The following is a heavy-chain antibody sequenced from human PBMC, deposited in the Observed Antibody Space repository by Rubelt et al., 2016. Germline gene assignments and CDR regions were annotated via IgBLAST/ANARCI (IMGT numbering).Heavy chain of an antibody. J-gene: IGHJ1*01. V-gene: IGHV4-34*01. CDR3: ARRQRYCDDASCHEHFQH. CDR1: GGSFRGYY. CDR2: ISQSGSA. Sequence: QVQLQQWGAGLLKPSETLSLTCAVYGGSFRGYYWGWIRQPPGKGLEWIGKISQSGSANYNPSLMIRGTCSVDASKNPFSLKLTSGTAADTAWYYCARRQRYCDDASCHEHFQHWGRGTLVIVSS. D-gene: IGHD3-9*01.